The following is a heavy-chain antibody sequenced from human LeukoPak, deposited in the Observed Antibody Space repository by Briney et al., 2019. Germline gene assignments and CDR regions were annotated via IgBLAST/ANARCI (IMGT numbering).Heavy chain of an antibody. V-gene: IGHV5-51*01. CDR3: ARRVDCTNGVCYGDDYFDY. CDR2: IYPGDSDT. D-gene: IGHD2-8*01. J-gene: IGHJ4*02. CDR1: GYSFTSYW. Sequence: PGESLKISCKGSGYSFTSYWIGWVRQMPGKGLEWMGIIYPGDSDTRYSPSFQGQVTISADKSISTAYLQWSSLKASDTAMYYCARRVDCTNGVCYGDDYFDYWGQGTLVTVSS.